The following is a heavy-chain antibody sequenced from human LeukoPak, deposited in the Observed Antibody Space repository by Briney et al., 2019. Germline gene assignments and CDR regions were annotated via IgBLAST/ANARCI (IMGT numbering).Heavy chain of an antibody. CDR3: AKGVVARAYFQH. D-gene: IGHD2-15*01. Sequence: GGSLRLSCAASGFTFSSYAMSWVRQAPGKGLEWVSAISGSGGSTYYADSVRGRFTISRDNAKNTLYLQMNSLRAEDTAVYYCAKGVVARAYFQHWGQGTLVTVSS. CDR1: GFTFSSYA. CDR2: ISGSGGST. V-gene: IGHV3-23*01. J-gene: IGHJ1*01.